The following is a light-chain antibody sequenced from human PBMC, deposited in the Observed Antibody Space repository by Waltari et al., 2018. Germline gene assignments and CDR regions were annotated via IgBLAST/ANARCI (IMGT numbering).Light chain of an antibody. CDR3: SSDAGSGTVV. CDR1: SSDIGRYNL. CDR2: DFT. J-gene: IGLJ2*01. Sequence: QSALTQPPSASGSPGQSVAIPCPGTSSDIGRYNLFSWYLQTPGKAPQLRVYDFTKRPARVRDRFSGSKCGTAASLIVSRLQAEDEADYCGSSDAGSGTVVFGGGTKLTVL. V-gene: IGLV2-8*01.